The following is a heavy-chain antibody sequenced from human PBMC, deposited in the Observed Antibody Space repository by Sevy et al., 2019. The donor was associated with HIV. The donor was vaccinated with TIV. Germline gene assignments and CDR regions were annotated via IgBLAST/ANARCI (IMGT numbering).Heavy chain of an antibody. V-gene: IGHV3-30-3*01. D-gene: IGHD3-9*01. Sequence: GGSLRLSCAASGFTFSSYAMHWVRQAPGKGLEWVALISYDGSNKYYADSVKGRFTISRDNSKNILYLQMNGLRIEDTAVYYYAKDFTGYNGMDVWGQGTMVTVSS. J-gene: IGHJ6*02. CDR2: ISYDGSNK. CDR1: GFTFSSYA. CDR3: AKDFTGYNGMDV.